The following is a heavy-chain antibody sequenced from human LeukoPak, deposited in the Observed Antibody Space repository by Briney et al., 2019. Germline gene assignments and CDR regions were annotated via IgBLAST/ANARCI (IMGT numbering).Heavy chain of an antibody. CDR3: ARRVNFNWFDP. D-gene: IGHD1-7*01. V-gene: IGHV4-34*01. CDR1: GGSFSGYY. J-gene: IGHJ5*02. CDR2: INHSGST. Sequence: SETLSLTCAVYGGSFSGYYWSWIRQPPGKGLEWIGEINHSGSTNYNPSLKSRVTISVDTSKNQFSLKLSSVTAADTAVYYCARRVNFNWFDPWGQGTLVTVSS.